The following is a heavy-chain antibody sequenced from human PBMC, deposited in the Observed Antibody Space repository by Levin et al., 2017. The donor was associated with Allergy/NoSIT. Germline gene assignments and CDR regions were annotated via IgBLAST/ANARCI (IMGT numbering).Heavy chain of an antibody. V-gene: IGHV4-59*08. CDR3: ATEGAGTFDY. Sequence: SQTLSLTCAVSGGSISSYYWSWIRQPPGKGLEWIGYIYYSGSTNSSPSLKSRVTMSLDTSKNQFSLKLSSVTAADTAVYYCATEGAGTFDYWGQGTLVTVSS. J-gene: IGHJ4*02. CDR2: IYYSGST. D-gene: IGHD6-19*01. CDR1: GGSISSYY.